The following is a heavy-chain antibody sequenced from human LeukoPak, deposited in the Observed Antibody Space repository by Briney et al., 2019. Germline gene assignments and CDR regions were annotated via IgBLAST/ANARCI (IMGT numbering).Heavy chain of an antibody. D-gene: IGHD1-7*01. Sequence: GGSLTLSCAASGFTFSSYSMNWVRQAPGKGLEGVSSISSSSSYIYYADSVKGRFTISRDNAKNSLYLQMNSLRVEDSAVYYCASNWDYVRGYGMDVWGQGTTVTVSS. V-gene: IGHV3-21*01. CDR3: ASNWDYVRGYGMDV. CDR2: ISSSSSYI. CDR1: GFTFSSYS. J-gene: IGHJ6*02.